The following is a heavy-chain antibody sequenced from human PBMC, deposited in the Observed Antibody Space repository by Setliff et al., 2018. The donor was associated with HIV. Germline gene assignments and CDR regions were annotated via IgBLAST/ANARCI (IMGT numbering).Heavy chain of an antibody. J-gene: IGHJ4*02. V-gene: IGHV1-3*01. D-gene: IGHD6-19*01. Sequence: GASLKVSCKASGYTFSTYAMHWVRQAPGQRLEWMGWISAGKGMTKYSKKFQGRVTLTRDTAASTAYMELSSLRSEDTAVYYCARDIYDSGWFTLEYWGQGTLVTVSS. CDR1: GYTFSTYA. CDR2: ISAGKGMT. CDR3: ARDIYDSGWFTLEY.